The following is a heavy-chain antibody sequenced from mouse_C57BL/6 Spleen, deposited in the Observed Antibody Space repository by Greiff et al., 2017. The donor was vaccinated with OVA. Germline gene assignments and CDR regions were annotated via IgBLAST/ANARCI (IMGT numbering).Heavy chain of an antibody. CDR3: ARGYCGSEFDC. V-gene: IGHV1-19*01. Sequence: EVQLQQSGPVLVKPGASVKLSCKASGFTFTDYYMNWVKQSNGKSLEWIGTINPDNGGTSYTQKFKGKATMSADKSSSTAYMELNSLTSEDAAVYYCARGYCGSEFDCWGQGTTLTVST. J-gene: IGHJ2*01. CDR1: GFTFTDYY. CDR2: INPDNGGT. D-gene: IGHD1-1*01.